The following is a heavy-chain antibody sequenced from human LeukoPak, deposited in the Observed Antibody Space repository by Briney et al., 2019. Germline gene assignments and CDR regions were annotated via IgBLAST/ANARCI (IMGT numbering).Heavy chain of an antibody. D-gene: IGHD2-8*01. CDR3: TRVGQSYSTSGQALDH. J-gene: IGHJ4*02. Sequence: GGSLRLSCAASGFMFSSYWMSWVRQAPGKGLEWVSAISGSGGSTYYADSVKGRFTISRDNSRNSLYLQMNSLGAEDTAVYYCTRVGQSYSTSGQALDHWGQGTLVTVSS. CDR2: ISGSGGST. CDR1: GFMFSSYW. V-gene: IGHV3-23*01.